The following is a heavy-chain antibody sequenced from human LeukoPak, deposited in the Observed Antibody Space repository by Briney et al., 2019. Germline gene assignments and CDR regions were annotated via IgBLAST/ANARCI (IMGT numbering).Heavy chain of an antibody. CDR3: ARDAVAGWAYYFDY. V-gene: IGHV1-3*01. CDR1: GYTFTSYA. Sequence: ASVKVSCKASGYTFTSYAMHWVRQAPGQRLEWMGWINAGNGNTKYSQKFQGRVTITRDTSASTAYMELSSLRSVDTAVYYCARDAVAGWAYYFDYWGQGTLVTVSS. D-gene: IGHD6-19*01. J-gene: IGHJ4*02. CDR2: INAGNGNT.